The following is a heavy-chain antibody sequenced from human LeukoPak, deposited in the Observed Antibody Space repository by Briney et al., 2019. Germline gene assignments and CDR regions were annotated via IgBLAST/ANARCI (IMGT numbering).Heavy chain of an antibody. V-gene: IGHV4-59*01. CDR1: GGSISPYY. D-gene: IGHD3-10*01. CDR3: ARDRDEGFDL. Sequence: SETLSLTCTVSGGSISPYYRSWIRQPPGKGLEWIGYFFYSGSTNYNPSLKSRVIIAVDTSKNQISLKLSSVTAADTAVYYCARDRDEGFDLWGRGTLVTVSS. J-gene: IGHJ2*01. CDR2: FFYSGST.